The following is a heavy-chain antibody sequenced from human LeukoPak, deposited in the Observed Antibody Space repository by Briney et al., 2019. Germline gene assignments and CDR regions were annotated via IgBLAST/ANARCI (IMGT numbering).Heavy chain of an antibody. CDR1: VGSISDTIYY. D-gene: IGHD6-19*01. CDR3: ARLSGGVYNSGWYRTPYYFDL. CDR2: IYYSGTS. J-gene: IGHJ2*01. Sequence: SETLCLTCTVSVGSISDTIYYWGWIRQPPGKGVELIGTIYYSGTSYFNPSLKSLLPFLVDTSNNQFPLNLSSVTATDTAVYYCARLSGGVYNSGWYRTPYYFDLWGRGTLVAVSS. V-gene: IGHV4-39*01.